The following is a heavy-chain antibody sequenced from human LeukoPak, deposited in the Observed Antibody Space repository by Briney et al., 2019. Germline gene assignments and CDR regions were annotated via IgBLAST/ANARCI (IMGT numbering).Heavy chain of an antibody. Sequence: SETLSLTCTVSGGSISGHYWSWIRQPPGKGLEWIGYIYYSGSTNYNPSLKSRVTISVDTSKNQFSLKLSSVTAADTAVYYCARAYYDFWSGYFDYWGQGTLVTVSS. D-gene: IGHD3-3*01. CDR1: GGSISGHY. CDR2: IYYSGST. J-gene: IGHJ4*02. CDR3: ARAYYDFWSGYFDY. V-gene: IGHV4-59*11.